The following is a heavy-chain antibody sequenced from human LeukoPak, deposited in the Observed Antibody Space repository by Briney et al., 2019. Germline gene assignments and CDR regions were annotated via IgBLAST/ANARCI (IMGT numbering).Heavy chain of an antibody. D-gene: IGHD6-19*01. V-gene: IGHV4-39*07. Sequence: PSETLSLTCTVSGGSISSSSYYWGWIRQPPGKGLEWIGSIYYSGSTYYNPSLKSRVTISVDTSKNQFSLKLSSVTAADTAVYYCARWSYSSGWYFDYWGQGTLVTVS. CDR1: GGSISSSSYY. CDR2: IYYSGST. CDR3: ARWSYSSGWYFDY. J-gene: IGHJ4*02.